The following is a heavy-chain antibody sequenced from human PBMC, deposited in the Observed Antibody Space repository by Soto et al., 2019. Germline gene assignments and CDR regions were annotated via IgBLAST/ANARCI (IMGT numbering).Heavy chain of an antibody. J-gene: IGHJ6*02. D-gene: IGHD3-3*01. CDR1: GFTFSRYA. CDR3: ARESITIVGVVSAYGMDV. CDR2: ISYDGSNK. Sequence: PGGSLRLSCAASGFTFSRYAMHWVRQAPGKGLEWVAVISYDGSNKYYADSVHGRFTISRDNSKNTLYLQMNSLRAEDTAVYYCARESITIVGVVSAYGMDVWGQGTTVTVSS. V-gene: IGHV3-30-3*01.